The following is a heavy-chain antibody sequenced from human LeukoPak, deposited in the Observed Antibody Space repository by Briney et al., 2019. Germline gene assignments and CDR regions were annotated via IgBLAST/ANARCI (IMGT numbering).Heavy chain of an antibody. CDR2: IHYTGST. Sequence: TSETLSLTCTVSGASISSGTYYWSWIRQHPGKGPEWIGYIHYTGSTYYNPSLESRVTMSVYRSENQFSLNLSAVSAADTAVYYCAREGLGTAMEYWGQGKLVFVSS. CDR3: AREGLGTAMEY. V-gene: IGHV4-31*03. CDR1: GASISSGTYY. D-gene: IGHD2-21*02. J-gene: IGHJ4*02.